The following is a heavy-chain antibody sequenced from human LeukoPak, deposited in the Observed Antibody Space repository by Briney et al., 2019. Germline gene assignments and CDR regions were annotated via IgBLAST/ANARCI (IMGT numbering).Heavy chain of an antibody. V-gene: IGHV3-23*01. Sequence: GGSLRLSCAASGFTVSSHYMTWVRQAPGKGLEWVSAISGSGGSTYYADSVKGRFTISRDNSKNTLYLQMNSLRAEDTAVYYCAKEFDRSSFFDYWGQGTLVTVSS. CDR1: GFTVSSHY. CDR2: ISGSGGST. J-gene: IGHJ4*02. CDR3: AKEFDRSSFFDY. D-gene: IGHD6-6*01.